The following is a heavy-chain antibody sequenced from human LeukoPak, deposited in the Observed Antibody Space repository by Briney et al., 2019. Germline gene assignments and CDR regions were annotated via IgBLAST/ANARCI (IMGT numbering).Heavy chain of an antibody. CDR3: ARGSTVTPHPFDY. Sequence: SETLSLTCAVYGGSFSGYYWSWIRQPPGKGLEWIGEINHSGSTNYNSSLKSRVTISVDTSKNQFSLKLSSVTAADTAVYYCARGSTVTPHPFDYWGQGTLVTVSS. CDR1: GGSFSGYY. D-gene: IGHD4-17*01. V-gene: IGHV4-34*01. J-gene: IGHJ4*02. CDR2: INHSGST.